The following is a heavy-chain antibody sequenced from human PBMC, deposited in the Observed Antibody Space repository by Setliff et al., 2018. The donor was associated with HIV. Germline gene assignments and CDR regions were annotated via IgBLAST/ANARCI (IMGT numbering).Heavy chain of an antibody. Sequence: SATLSLTCAVSGGSISSGGYSWSWIRQPPGKGLEWIGYIYHSGINYYNPSLKSRVTIAVDRSKNQFSLKLSSVTAADTAVYYCARTFGDLKHYNYYYTIEVWGQGTTVTVSS. CDR1: GGSISSGGYS. CDR3: ARTFGDLKHYNYYYTIEV. V-gene: IGHV4-30-2*01. J-gene: IGHJ6*02. CDR2: IYHSGIN. D-gene: IGHD3-10*01.